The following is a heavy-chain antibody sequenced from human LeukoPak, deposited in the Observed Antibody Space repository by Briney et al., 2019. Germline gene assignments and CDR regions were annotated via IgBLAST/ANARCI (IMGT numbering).Heavy chain of an antibody. J-gene: IGHJ5*02. CDR1: GFTFSSYA. CDR3: AKGRDCSSTSCYLNWFDP. D-gene: IGHD2-2*01. V-gene: IGHV3-23*01. Sequence: GGSLRLSCAASGFTFSSYAMSWVRQAPGKGLEWVSAISGSGGSTYYADSVKGRFTISRDNSKNTLYLQMNSLRAEDTAVYYCAKGRDCSSTSCYLNWFDPWGQGTLVTVSS. CDR2: ISGSGGST.